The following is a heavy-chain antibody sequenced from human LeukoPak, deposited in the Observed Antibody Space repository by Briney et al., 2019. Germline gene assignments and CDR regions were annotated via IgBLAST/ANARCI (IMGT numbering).Heavy chain of an antibody. CDR3: ARDVEGGTFDI. CDR2: IDQSGGRN. D-gene: IGHD3-16*01. J-gene: IGHJ3*02. V-gene: IGHV3-7*05. Sequence: GGSLRLSCAASGFTFSRFWMNWVRQAPGRGLEWVANIDQSGGRNNYVDSVTGRFTISRDNAKNSLFLEMSSLRADDTAVYFCARDVEGGTFDIWGQGTTVTVSS. CDR1: GFTFSRFW.